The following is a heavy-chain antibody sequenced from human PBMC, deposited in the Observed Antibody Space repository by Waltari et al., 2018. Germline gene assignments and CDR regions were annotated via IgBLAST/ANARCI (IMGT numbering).Heavy chain of an antibody. Sequence: EVQRVEPGGGLIQPGGSLRLSCAASGFPLRNYWMSWVRQAPGKGPEWVANIMTDGREEYYVDSVRGRFTISRDNAKNSLYLQMNSLRPEDTAVYYCVRDQWFAFDIWGQGTMVTVSS. V-gene: IGHV3-7*01. J-gene: IGHJ3*02. CDR2: IMTDGREE. D-gene: IGHD3-22*01. CDR1: GFPLRNYW. CDR3: VRDQWFAFDI.